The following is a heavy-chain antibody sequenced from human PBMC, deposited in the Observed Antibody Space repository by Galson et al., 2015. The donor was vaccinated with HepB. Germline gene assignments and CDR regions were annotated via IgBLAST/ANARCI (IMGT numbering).Heavy chain of an antibody. J-gene: IGHJ6*02. CDR1: GYTFTSYG. CDR2: ISAYNGNT. D-gene: IGHD3-3*01. V-gene: IGHV1-18*04. CDR3: ARVFGSHHRGYYYGMDV. Sequence: SVKVSCKASGYTFTSYGISWVRQAPGQGLEWMGWISAYNGNTNYAQKLQGRVTMTTDTSTSTAYMELRSLRSDDTAVYYCARVFGSHHRGYYYGMDVWGQGTTVTVSS.